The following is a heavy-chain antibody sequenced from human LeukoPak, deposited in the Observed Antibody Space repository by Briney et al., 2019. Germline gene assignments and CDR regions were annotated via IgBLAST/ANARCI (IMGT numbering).Heavy chain of an antibody. CDR3: TEERDRDGYFRY. CDR2: ISYDGGDK. J-gene: IGHJ4*02. V-gene: IGHV3-30-3*02. CDR1: GFTFSNSA. Sequence: GGSLRLSCAASGFTFSNSAMHWVRQAPGKGLEWMTFISYDGGDKYYADAPKGRFTISRDNSKNTLYLEMSSLGRQDTAVYYCTEERDRDGYFRYWGQGTLVTVSS. D-gene: IGHD2-8*01.